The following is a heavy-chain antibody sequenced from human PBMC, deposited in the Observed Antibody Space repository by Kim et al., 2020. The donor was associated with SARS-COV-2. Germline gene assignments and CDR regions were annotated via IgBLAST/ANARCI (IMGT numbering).Heavy chain of an antibody. CDR3: AAVRGRTPGTTYYYCGMDV. Sequence: SVKVSCKASGFTFSSSTMQWVRQARGQRLEWVGWIVAGSGNTNYAQKFQERVTITRDMSTSTAYMEVSSLGSEDTAVYYCAAVRGRTPGTTYYYCGMDVRCQETTVTVSS. D-gene: IGHD1-1*01. CDR2: IVAGSGNT. J-gene: IGHJ6*02. CDR1: GFTFSSST. V-gene: IGHV1-58*02.